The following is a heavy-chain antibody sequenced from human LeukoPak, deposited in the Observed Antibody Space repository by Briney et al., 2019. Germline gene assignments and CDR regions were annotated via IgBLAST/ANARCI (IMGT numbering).Heavy chain of an antibody. D-gene: IGHD2-21*02. V-gene: IGHV3-30-3*01. CDR3: ARASVTVDY. J-gene: IGHJ4*02. Sequence: GRSLRLSCAASGFTFDDYAMHWVRQAPGKGLEWVAVISYDGSNKYYADSVKGRFTISRDNSKNTLYLQMNSLRAEDTAVYYCARASVTVDYWGQGTLVTVSS. CDR2: ISYDGSNK. CDR1: GFTFDDYA.